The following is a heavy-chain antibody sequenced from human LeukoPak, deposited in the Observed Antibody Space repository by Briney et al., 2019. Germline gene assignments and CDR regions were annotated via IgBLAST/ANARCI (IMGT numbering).Heavy chain of an antibody. CDR2: IIPIFGTA. CDR1: GGTFSSYA. CDR3: ARERSDSSSRPPNAFDI. D-gene: IGHD6-13*01. J-gene: IGHJ3*02. V-gene: IGHV1-69*13. Sequence: ASVKVSCKASGGTFSSYAISWVRQAPGQGLEWMGGIIPIFGTANYAQKFQGRVTITADESTSTAYMELSSLRSEDTAAYYCARERSDSSSRPPNAFDIWGQGTMVTVSS.